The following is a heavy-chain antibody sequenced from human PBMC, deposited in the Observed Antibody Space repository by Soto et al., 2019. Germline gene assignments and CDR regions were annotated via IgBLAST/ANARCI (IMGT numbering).Heavy chain of an antibody. Sequence: QVQLVQSGSEVKKPGASVKVSCKTSGYTFNNYGISWVRQAPGQGLEWMGWISDYNGNTNYPQKFQGRVTMTTDTSTKTVYMVLTSLRPDDTGVYYWARDGYYGSGSYGMDVWGRGTTVTVSS. J-gene: IGHJ6*02. CDR2: ISDYNGNT. CDR1: GYTFNNYG. CDR3: ARDGYYGSGSYGMDV. V-gene: IGHV1-18*01. D-gene: IGHD3-10*01.